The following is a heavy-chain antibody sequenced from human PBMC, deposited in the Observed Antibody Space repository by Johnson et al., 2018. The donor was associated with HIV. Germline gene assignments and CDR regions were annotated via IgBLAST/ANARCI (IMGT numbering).Heavy chain of an antibody. CDR1: EFTFSSYD. D-gene: IGHD3-16*01. J-gene: IGHJ3*02. CDR2: IRYDGTNK. CDR3: ARCMITCGGVGVAFDI. Sequence: QMQLVESGGGVVQPGGSLKLSCAASEFTFSSYDMHWVRQAPGKGLEWVTFIRYDGTNKYYADSVKGRFTISRDNSKNTLYLQMNSLRAEDTAVYYCARCMITCGGVGVAFDIWGQGTMVTVSS. V-gene: IGHV3-30*02.